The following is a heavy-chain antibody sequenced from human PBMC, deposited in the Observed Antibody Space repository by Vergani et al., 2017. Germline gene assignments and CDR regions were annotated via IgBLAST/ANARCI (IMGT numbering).Heavy chain of an antibody. J-gene: IGHJ5*02. CDR3: AKDPHGDYKFKPWFDP. CDR2: ISGSGGST. V-gene: IGHV3-23*04. D-gene: IGHD4-17*01. Sequence: EVQLVESGGGLVQPGRSLRLSCTASGFTFSSYAMSWVRQAPGKGLEWVSAISGSGGSTYYADSVKGRFTISRDNSKNTLYLQMNSLRAEDTAVYYCAKDPHGDYKFKPWFDPWGQGTLVTVSS. CDR1: GFTFSSYA.